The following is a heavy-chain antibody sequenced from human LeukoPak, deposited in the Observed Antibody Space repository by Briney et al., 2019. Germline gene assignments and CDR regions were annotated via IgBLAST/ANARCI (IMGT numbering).Heavy chain of an antibody. V-gene: IGHV3-66*02. D-gene: IGHD2-21*02. CDR2: IYAGGST. Sequence: PGGSLRLSCAASGFTVSSNYMSWVRQAPGKGLEWVSVIYAGGSTYYAGSVKGRSTISRDNSQNALYLQVNGLRDEDTAVYYCTRGGGAFCGGDCYRNFDYWGQGILVTVSS. CDR3: TRGGGAFCGGDCYRNFDY. CDR1: GFTVSSNY. J-gene: IGHJ4*02.